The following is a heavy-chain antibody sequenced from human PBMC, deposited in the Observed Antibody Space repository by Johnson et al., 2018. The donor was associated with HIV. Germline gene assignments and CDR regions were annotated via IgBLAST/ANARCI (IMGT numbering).Heavy chain of an antibody. V-gene: IGHV3-30*03. D-gene: IGHD1-26*01. CDR1: GFTFSSYG. Sequence: VQLVESGGGVVQPGRSLRLSCAASGFTFSSYGMHWVRQAPGKGLEWVAVISYDGSNKYYADSVKGRFTISRDNSKNTLCLQMNSLRAEDTAVYYCARGVVGVLSNAFDIWGQGTMVTVSS. CDR3: ARGVVGVLSNAFDI. J-gene: IGHJ3*02. CDR2: ISYDGSNK.